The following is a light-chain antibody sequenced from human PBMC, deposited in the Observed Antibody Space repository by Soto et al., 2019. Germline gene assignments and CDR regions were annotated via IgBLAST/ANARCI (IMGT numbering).Light chain of an antibody. V-gene: IGKV3-20*01. CDR1: QSVSNNY. J-gene: IGKJ1*01. CDR2: GAS. Sequence: VLTQAPDTLSVSPGERATLSCRASQSVSNNYLAWYQQKPGQAPRLLIYGASNRATGIPDRFSGSGSGTDFTLTISRLEPEDFAVYYCQQYGSSGTFGQGTKVDIK. CDR3: QQYGSSGT.